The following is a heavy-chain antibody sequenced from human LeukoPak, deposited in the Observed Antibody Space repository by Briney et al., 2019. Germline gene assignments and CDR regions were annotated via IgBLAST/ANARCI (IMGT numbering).Heavy chain of an antibody. CDR3: ARGSWSSYYYYGMDV. CDR1: GYTFTSYY. Sequence: ASVKVSCKASGYTFTSYYMYWVRQAPGQGLEWMGWINPNSGGTNYAQKFQGWVTMTRDTSISTAYMELSRLRSDDTAVYYCARGSWSSYYYYGMDVWGQGTTVTVSS. V-gene: IGHV1-2*04. CDR2: INPNSGGT. J-gene: IGHJ6*02.